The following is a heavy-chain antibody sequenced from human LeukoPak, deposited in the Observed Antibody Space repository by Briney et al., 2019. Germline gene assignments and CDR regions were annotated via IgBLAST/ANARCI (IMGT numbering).Heavy chain of an antibody. CDR1: GFIFSSYT. V-gene: IGHV3-21*04. Sequence: GGSLRLSCAASGFIFSSYTMNWVRQAPGEGLEWVSSISSSSRYIYYEDSLQGRFTISRDNAKNSVYLEVDSLRAEDTAVYYCAKGGLNYYDSSGPIIWGQGTLVTVSS. CDR3: AKGGLNYYDSSGPII. D-gene: IGHD3-22*01. CDR2: ISSSSRYI. J-gene: IGHJ4*02.